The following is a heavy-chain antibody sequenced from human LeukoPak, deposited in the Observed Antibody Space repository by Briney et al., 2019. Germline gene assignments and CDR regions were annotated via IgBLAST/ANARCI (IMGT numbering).Heavy chain of an antibody. CDR2: SNSRGGST. D-gene: IGHD6-13*01. Sequence: GASVKVSCKASGYTFTSYDINWVRQAPGQGLEWMGDSNSRGGSTDYPQKFRDRLSMTRDTSTSTVHMELSSLRSGDTAVYYCARVTSSSWYSYFDFWGQGTLVIVSS. CDR3: ARVTSSSWYSYFDF. J-gene: IGHJ4*02. V-gene: IGHV1-46*01. CDR1: GYTFTSYD.